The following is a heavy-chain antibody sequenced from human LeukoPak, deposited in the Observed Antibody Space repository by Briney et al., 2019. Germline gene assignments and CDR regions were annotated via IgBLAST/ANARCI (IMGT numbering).Heavy chain of an antibody. CDR2: ISYDGSNK. J-gene: IGHJ4*02. D-gene: IGHD6-19*01. Sequence: GRSLRLSRAASGFAFSSYAMHRVRQAPGKGLEWVAVISYDGSNKYYADSVKGRFTISRDNSKNTLYLQMNRLRAEDTAVYYCASGSGLLFDYWGQGTLVTVSS. CDR3: ASGSGLLFDY. V-gene: IGHV3-30-3*01. CDR1: GFAFSSYA.